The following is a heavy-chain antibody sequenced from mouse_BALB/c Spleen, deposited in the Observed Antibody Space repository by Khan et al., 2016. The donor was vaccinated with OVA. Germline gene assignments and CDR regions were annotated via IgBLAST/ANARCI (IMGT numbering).Heavy chain of an antibody. CDR2: ISYSGST. Sequence: EVQLQESGPGLVKPSQSLSLTCTVTGYSITSDYAWNWIRQFPGNKLEWMGYISYSGSTSYTPYLKSRISITRDTSKNQFFLQLNSVTTEDTATYYGARGRAYWGQGTLVTVSA. CDR1: GYSITSDYA. D-gene: IGHD3-3*01. V-gene: IGHV3-2*02. CDR3: ARGRAY. J-gene: IGHJ3*01.